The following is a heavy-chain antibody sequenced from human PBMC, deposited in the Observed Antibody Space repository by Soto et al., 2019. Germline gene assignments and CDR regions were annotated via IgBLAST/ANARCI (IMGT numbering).Heavy chain of an antibody. CDR1: GGSISSGGYY. Sequence: QVQLQESGPGLVKPSQTLSLTCTVSGGSISSGGYYWSWIRQHPGKGLEWIGYIYYSGSTYYNPSRESRVTISVDTSKNQFSLKLSSVTAAHTAVYYCAREFDSVPMIWGQGTLITVSS. J-gene: IGHJ4*02. CDR2: IYYSGST. CDR3: AREFDSVPMI. D-gene: IGHD3-16*01. V-gene: IGHV4-31*03.